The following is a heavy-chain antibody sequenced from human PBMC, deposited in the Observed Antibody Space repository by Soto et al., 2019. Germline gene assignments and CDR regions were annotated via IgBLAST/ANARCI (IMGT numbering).Heavy chain of an antibody. Sequence: VQLVQSGAEVKKPGSSVKVSCKASGGTFSSYAISWVRQAPGQGLEWMGGIIPIFGTANYAQKFQGRVTITADKSTSTAYMELSSLRSEDTAVYYCARVRDIVGVPAAIPYNLFDPWGQGTLVTVSS. V-gene: IGHV1-69*06. CDR2: IIPIFGTA. CDR3: ARVRDIVGVPAAIPYNLFDP. D-gene: IGHD2-2*02. CDR1: GGTFSSYA. J-gene: IGHJ5*02.